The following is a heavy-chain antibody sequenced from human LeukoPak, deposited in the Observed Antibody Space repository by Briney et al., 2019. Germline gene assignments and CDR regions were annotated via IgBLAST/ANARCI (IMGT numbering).Heavy chain of an antibody. V-gene: IGHV3-30-3*01. J-gene: IGHJ4*02. CDR2: ISYDGSNK. D-gene: IGHD1-26*01. Sequence: GGSLRLSCAASGFTFSSYAMHWVRQAPGKGLEWVAVISYDGSNKYYADSVKGRFTISRDNAKNSLYLQMNSLRAEDTAVYYCARGNGGSSPFDYWGQGTLVTVSS. CDR1: GFTFSSYA. CDR3: ARGNGGSSPFDY.